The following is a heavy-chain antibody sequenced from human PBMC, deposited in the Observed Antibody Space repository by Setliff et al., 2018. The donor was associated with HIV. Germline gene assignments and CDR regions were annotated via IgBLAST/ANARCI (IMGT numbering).Heavy chain of an antibody. Sequence: SETLSLTCSVFGASISGSDYYWGWIRQLPEKGLEWIGSIYYSGSAYHNPSLKSRVAMSVDTAKKQFSLKLTSLTGADTAVYYCVRVGGGSWLGIHYYYYMDVWGKGITVPSP. CDR2: IYYSGSA. J-gene: IGHJ6*03. D-gene: IGHD2-15*01. V-gene: IGHV4-39*01. CDR3: VRVGGGSWLGIHYYYYMDV. CDR1: GASISGSDYY.